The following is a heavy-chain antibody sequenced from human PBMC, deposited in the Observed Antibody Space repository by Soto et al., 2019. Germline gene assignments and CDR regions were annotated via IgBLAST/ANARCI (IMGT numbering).Heavy chain of an antibody. V-gene: IGHV3-30*18. CDR2: ISYDGSNK. CDR3: AKGGPVVGTTDFDY. Sequence: QVQLVESGGGVVRPGTSLRLSCAASGFIFSSYGIHWVRLAPGKGLEWVAVISYDGSNKYYADSVKGRFTISRDNSKNTLYLHMNNLRAEVTAVYSCAKGGPVVGTTDFDYWGQGTLVTVSS. J-gene: IGHJ4*02. CDR1: GFIFSSYG. D-gene: IGHD1-26*01.